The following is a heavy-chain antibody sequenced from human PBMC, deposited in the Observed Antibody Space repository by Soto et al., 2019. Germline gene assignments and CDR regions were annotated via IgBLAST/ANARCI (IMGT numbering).Heavy chain of an antibody. V-gene: IGHV1-69*06. J-gene: IGHJ6*02. CDR2: IIPILGTT. CDR1: GETYTTYF. D-gene: IGHD3-10*01. CDR3: ERRLSSFYDYVMDI. Sequence: ASVKVSCKASGETYTTYFLSWVRQAPGQGLEWMGGIIPILGTTNYAQKLEGRVTITANKSTRIVYMELSSLRSEDTAVYYCERRLSSFYDYVMDIWGQGTTVTVSS.